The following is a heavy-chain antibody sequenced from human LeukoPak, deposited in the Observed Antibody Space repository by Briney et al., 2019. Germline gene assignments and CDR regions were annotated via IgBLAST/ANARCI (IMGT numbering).Heavy chain of an antibody. V-gene: IGHV3-30-3*01. D-gene: IGHD2-2*02. CDR3: ARDHTRFFDY. J-gene: IGHJ4*02. CDR1: GFTFSSYA. Sequence: GRSLRLSCAASGFTFSSYAMHWVRQAPGKGLEWVAVISYGGSNKYYADSVKGRFTISRDNSKNTLYLQMNSLRAEDTAVYYCARDHTRFFDYWGRGTLVTVSS. CDR2: ISYGGSNK.